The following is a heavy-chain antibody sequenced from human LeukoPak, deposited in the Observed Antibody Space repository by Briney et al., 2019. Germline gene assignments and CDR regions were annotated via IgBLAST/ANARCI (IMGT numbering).Heavy chain of an antibody. CDR3: ASRLRVVPAAIARMARRDYYYMDV. D-gene: IGHD2-2*01. CDR2: IIPIFGTA. CDR1: GDTFSSYA. Sequence: ASVKVSCKASGDTFSSYAISWVRQAPGQGLEWMGGIIPIFGTANYAQKFQGRVTITTDESTSTAYMELSSLRSEDTAVYYCASRLRVVPAAIARMARRDYYYMDVWGKGTTVTVSS. V-gene: IGHV1-69*05. J-gene: IGHJ6*03.